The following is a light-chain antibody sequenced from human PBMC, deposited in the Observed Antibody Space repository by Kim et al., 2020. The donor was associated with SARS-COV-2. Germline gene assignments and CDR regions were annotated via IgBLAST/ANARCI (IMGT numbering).Light chain of an antibody. CDR3: CSYAVSYV. CDR2: DVS. CDR1: SSDVGGYNY. J-gene: IGLJ1*01. Sequence: QSALTQPRSVSGSPGQSVTISCTGTSSDVGGYNYVSWYQQHPGKAPKLMIYDVSKRPSGVPDRFSGSKSGNTASLTISGLQAEDEGDYYCCSYAVSYVFGTGTKVTVL. V-gene: IGLV2-11*01.